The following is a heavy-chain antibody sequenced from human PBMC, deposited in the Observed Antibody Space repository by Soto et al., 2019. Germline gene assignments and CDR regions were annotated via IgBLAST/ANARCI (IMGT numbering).Heavy chain of an antibody. J-gene: IGHJ3*02. CDR1: GGSISSSNW. Sequence: QVQLQESGPGLVKPSGTLSLTCAVSGGSISSSNWWSWVRQPPGKGLEWIGEIYHSGSTNYNPSLKSRVTISVDKSKNQFSLKLSSVTAADTAVYYCARDLRGGGIVVAPQLSDAFDIWGQGTMVTVSS. D-gene: IGHD2-2*01. V-gene: IGHV4-4*02. CDR2: IYHSGST. CDR3: ARDLRGGGIVVAPQLSDAFDI.